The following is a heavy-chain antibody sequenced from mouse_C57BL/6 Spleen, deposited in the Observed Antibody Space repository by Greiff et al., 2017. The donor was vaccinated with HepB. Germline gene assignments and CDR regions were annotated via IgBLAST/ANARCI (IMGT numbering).Heavy chain of an antibody. CDR3: AREEPTTGVATRYFDY. J-gene: IGHJ2*01. CDR2: IDPANGNT. D-gene: IGHD1-1*01. V-gene: IGHV14-3*01. Sequence: VQLQQSVAELVRPGASVKLSCTASGFNIKNTYMHWVKQRPEQGLEWIGRIDPANGNTKYAPKFQGKATITADKSSNTAYLQLSSLTSEDTAIYYCAREEPTTGVATRYFDYWGQGTTLTVSS. CDR1: GFNIKNTY.